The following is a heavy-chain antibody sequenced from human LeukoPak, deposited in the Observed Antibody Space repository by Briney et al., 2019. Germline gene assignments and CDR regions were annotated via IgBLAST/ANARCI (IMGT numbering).Heavy chain of an antibody. Sequence: GGSLRLSCAASGFTFSSYEMNWVRQAPGTGLEWVSYISSSGSIIYYADSVRGRFTISRDNAKNSLHLQMNSLRAEDTAIYYCARTSGERDNWFDPWGQGTLVTVSS. CDR3: ARTSGERDNWFDP. D-gene: IGHD4-17*01. V-gene: IGHV3-48*03. J-gene: IGHJ5*02. CDR1: GFTFSSYE. CDR2: ISSSGSII.